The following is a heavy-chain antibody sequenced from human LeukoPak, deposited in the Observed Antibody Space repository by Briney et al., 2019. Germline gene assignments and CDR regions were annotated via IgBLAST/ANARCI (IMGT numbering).Heavy chain of an antibody. V-gene: IGHV4-34*01. CDR1: DGSLSGSC. CDR3: ARQETVMAQGRFAFDI. D-gene: IGHD5-18*01. J-gene: IGHJ3*02. Sequence: SETLSLTCAVFDGSLSGSCLSWIRQPPGKGLEWIGEISDSGTTNNNPSLKNRVTISVDPSKNQFSLKLSSVTAADTAVYYCARQETVMAQGRFAFDIWGQGTVVTVSS. CDR2: ISDSGTT.